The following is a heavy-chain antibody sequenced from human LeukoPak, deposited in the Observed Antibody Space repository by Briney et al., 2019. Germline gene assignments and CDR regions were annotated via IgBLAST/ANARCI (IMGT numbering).Heavy chain of an antibody. CDR2: INPSGGST. J-gene: IGHJ6*02. V-gene: IGHV1-46*01. D-gene: IGHD6-19*01. CDR3: ARAGSSGWPYYYYYGMDV. Sequence: GASVKVSYKASGYTFTSYYMHWVRQAPGQGLEWMGIINPSGGSTSYAQKFQGRVTMTRDTSTSTVYVELSSLRSEDTAVYYCARAGSSGWPYYYYYGMDVWGQGTTVTVSS. CDR1: GYTFTSYY.